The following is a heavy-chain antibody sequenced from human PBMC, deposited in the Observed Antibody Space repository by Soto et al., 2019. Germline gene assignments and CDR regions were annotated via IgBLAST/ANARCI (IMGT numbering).Heavy chain of an antibody. D-gene: IGHD2-2*02. V-gene: IGHV3-48*02. J-gene: IGHJ4*02. CDR3: ARGRYHFDF. CDR2: IDRSSSTI. CDR1: GFTFTSYT. Sequence: EIQLVESGGDLVQPGGSLRLSCATSGFTFTSYTMSWFGQAPGKGLEWVSCIDRSSSTIYYADSVKGRFTISRDNAKKSVFLQMNSLRDEDTAVYYCARGRYHFDFWGRGALVTVSS.